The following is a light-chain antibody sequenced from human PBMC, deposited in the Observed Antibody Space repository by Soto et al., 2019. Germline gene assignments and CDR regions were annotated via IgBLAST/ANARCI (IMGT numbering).Light chain of an antibody. CDR3: QQYNNWPRT. Sequence: EIVMTQSPATLSVSPGERATLSCRASQSVSSNLAWYQQKPGQAPRLLFHGASTRATGIPARFSGSGSGTEFTLTISSLQSEDFAVYYCQQYNNWPRTFGQGTKVDIK. CDR1: QSVSSN. V-gene: IGKV3-15*01. CDR2: GAS. J-gene: IGKJ1*01.